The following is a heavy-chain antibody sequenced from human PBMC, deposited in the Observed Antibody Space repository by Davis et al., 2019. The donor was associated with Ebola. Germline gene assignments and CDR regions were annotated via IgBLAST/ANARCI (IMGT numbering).Heavy chain of an antibody. Sequence: GESLKISCAASGFTFSSYGMHWVRQAPGKGLEWVAVIWYDGSNKYYADSVKGRFTISRDNAKNSLYLQMNSLRAEDTALYYCAKDMGTQIAARPFDYYYYGMDVWGQGTTVTVSS. CDR2: IWYDGSNK. V-gene: IGHV3-33*03. D-gene: IGHD6-6*01. CDR1: GFTFSSYG. CDR3: AKDMGTQIAARPFDYYYYGMDV. J-gene: IGHJ6*02.